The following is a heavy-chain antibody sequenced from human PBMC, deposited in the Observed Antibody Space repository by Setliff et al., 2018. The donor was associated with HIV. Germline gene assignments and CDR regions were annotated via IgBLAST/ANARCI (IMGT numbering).Heavy chain of an antibody. Sequence: ASVKVSCKASGYAFSSFGISWVRQAPGQGLEWMGWISAYNGNTKSAQNLQGRVTMTTDTSTSTAHMELRSLRSDDTAVYYCARDSKIAVAGGDYYYMDVWGKGTTVTVSS. CDR2: ISAYNGNT. D-gene: IGHD6-19*01. CDR3: ARDSKIAVAGGDYYYMDV. CDR1: GYAFSSFG. V-gene: IGHV1-18*01. J-gene: IGHJ6*03.